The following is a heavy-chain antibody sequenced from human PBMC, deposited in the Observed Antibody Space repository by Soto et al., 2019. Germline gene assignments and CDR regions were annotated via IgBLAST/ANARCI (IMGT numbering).Heavy chain of an antibody. CDR3: ARVGGWYGVY. CDR2: ISYDGSNK. D-gene: IGHD6-19*01. CDR1: GFTFSSYA. J-gene: IGHJ4*02. Sequence: QVQLVESGGGVVQPGRSLRLSCAASGFTFSSYAMHWVRQAPGKGLEWVAVISYDGSNKYYADSVKGRFTISRDNSKNTLYLQMNSLRAEDTAVYYCARVGGWYGVYWGRGTLVTVSS. V-gene: IGHV3-30-3*01.